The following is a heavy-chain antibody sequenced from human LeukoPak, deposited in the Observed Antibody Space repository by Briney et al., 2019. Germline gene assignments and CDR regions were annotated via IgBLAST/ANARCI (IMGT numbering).Heavy chain of an antibody. CDR1: GFTFSSFG. J-gene: IGHJ4*02. CDR3: AREGSNLFDY. CDR2: ISYDGSTK. Sequence: GGSLRLSCAASGFTFSSFGMHWVRQAPGKGLEWVAVISYDGSTKYYADSVKGRFTISRDNSKNTLYLQMNSLRAEDTAVYYCAREGSNLFDYWGQGTLVTVSS. D-gene: IGHD6-13*01. V-gene: IGHV3-30*03.